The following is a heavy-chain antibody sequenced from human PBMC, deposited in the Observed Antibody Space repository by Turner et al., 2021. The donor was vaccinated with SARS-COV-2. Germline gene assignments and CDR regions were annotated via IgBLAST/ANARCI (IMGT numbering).Heavy chain of an antibody. CDR1: GFTFSSHG. CDR3: AKQLGLYSNPMYYFDF. CDR2: ISYDGNNK. V-gene: IGHV3-30*18. J-gene: IGHJ4*02. D-gene: IGHD4-4*01. Sequence: VLLVESGGGWVQPGGYLGHSCEAHGFTFSSHGMHWVRQAPGRGQEWVAVISYDGNNKYYAASVKGRFTSSRDNSKNTLYLQMNSLRAEDTAVYYCAKQLGLYSNPMYYFDFWGQGTLVTVSS.